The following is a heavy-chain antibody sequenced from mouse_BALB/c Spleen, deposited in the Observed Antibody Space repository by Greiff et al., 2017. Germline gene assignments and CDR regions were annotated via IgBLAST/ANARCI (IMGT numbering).Heavy chain of an antibody. V-gene: IGHV1-82*01. CDR3: ARWGVTGTD. CDR2: IYPGDGDT. D-gene: IGHD4-1*01. CDR1: GYAFSSSW. J-gene: IGHJ2*01. Sequence: QVQLQQSGPELVKPGASVKISCKASGYAFSSSWMNWVKQRPGQGLEWIGRIYPGDGDTNYNGKFKGKATLTVDKSSSTAYMQLSSLTSEDSAVYYCARWGVTGTDWGQGTTLTVSS.